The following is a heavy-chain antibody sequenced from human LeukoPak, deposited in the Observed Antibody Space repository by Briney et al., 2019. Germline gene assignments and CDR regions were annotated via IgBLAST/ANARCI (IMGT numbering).Heavy chain of an antibody. D-gene: IGHD5-18*01. CDR3: ARHGYSSLYY. Sequence: PSETLSLTCTVSGGXISSYYCSWIRQPPGKGLEWIGYIYYSGSTNYNASLKSRVTISEDTSKNQFSLKLSSVTAADTAVYYCARHGYSSLYYWGQGTLVTVSS. V-gene: IGHV4-59*08. CDR1: GGXISSYY. J-gene: IGHJ4*02. CDR2: IYYSGST.